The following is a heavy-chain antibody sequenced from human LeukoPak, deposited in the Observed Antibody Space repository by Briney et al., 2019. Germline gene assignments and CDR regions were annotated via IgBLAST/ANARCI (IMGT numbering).Heavy chain of an antibody. J-gene: IGHJ3*02. CDR1: GYTFTSYG. CDR2: ISAYNGNT. D-gene: IGHD1-1*01. Sequence: ASVKVSCKASGYTFTSYGISWVRQAPGQGLEWMGWISAYNGNTNYAQKLQGRVTMTTDTSTSTAYMELRSLRSDDTAVYYCASRKRGTTGMTGVAFDIWGQGTMVTVSS. V-gene: IGHV1-18*01. CDR3: ASRKRGTTGMTGVAFDI.